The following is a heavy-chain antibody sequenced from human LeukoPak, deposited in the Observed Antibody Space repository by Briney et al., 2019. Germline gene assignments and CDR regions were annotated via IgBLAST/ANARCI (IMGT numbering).Heavy chain of an antibody. CDR2: ISGGFGST. V-gene: IGHV3-23*01. CDR1: GCTFSSYA. Sequence: GGSLRLSCAASGCTFSSYAMSWVRQAPGTGLEWVSTISGGFGSTYYADSVQGRFTISRDNSKTTLYLQMNSLRAEDTAVYYCAKAVYTAMVFDYWGPGTLVTVSS. J-gene: IGHJ4*02. D-gene: IGHD5-18*01. CDR3: AKAVYTAMVFDY.